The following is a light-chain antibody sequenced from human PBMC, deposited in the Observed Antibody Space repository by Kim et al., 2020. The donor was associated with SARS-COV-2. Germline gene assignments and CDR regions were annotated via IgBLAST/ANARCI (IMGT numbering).Light chain of an antibody. CDR3: QAWDSSA. CDR2: QDS. CDR1: KLGDKY. Sequence: SYELTQPPSVSVSPGQTASITCSGDKLGDKYACWYQQKPGQSPVLVIYQDSKRPSGIPERFSGSNSGNTATLTISGTQAMDEADYYCQAWDSSAFGTGTKVTVL. J-gene: IGLJ1*01. V-gene: IGLV3-1*01.